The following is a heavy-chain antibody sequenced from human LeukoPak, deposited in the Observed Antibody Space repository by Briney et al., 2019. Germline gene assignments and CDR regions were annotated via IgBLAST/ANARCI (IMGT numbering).Heavy chain of an antibody. Sequence: PGGSLRLPCAASGFIFSNYALHWVRRAPGKGLEWVAVISHDGNSKYYADSVKGRFTISRDNSKNTLYLQMDSLRAEDTAVYYCARSRSIKMMVVVTTYFFEYWGQGTLVTVSS. D-gene: IGHD3-22*01. CDR2: ISHDGNSK. J-gene: IGHJ4*02. V-gene: IGHV3-30-3*01. CDR3: ARSRSIKMMVVVTTYFFEY. CDR1: GFIFSNYA.